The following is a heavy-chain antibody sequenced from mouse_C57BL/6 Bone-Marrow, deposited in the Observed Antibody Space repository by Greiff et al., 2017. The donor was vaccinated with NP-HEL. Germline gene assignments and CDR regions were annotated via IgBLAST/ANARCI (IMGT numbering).Heavy chain of an antibody. J-gene: IGHJ4*01. D-gene: IGHD2-14*01. V-gene: IGHV5-4*01. Sequence: EVQGVESGGGLVKPGGSLKLSCAASGFTFSSYAMSWVRQTPEKRLEWVATISDGGSYTYYPDNVKGRFTISRDNAKNNQYLQMSHLKSEDTAMYYCARDIGNYYAMDYWGQGTSVTVSS. CDR3: ARDIGNYYAMDY. CDR2: ISDGGSYT. CDR1: GFTFSSYA.